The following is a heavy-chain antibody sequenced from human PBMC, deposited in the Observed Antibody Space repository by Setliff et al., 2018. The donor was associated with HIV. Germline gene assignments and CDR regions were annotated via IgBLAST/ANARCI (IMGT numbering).Heavy chain of an antibody. V-gene: IGHV4-39*01. J-gene: IGHJ4*02. CDR3: AGQAIFGYYDSSGHLDY. D-gene: IGHD3-22*01. CDR2: IYYSGST. Sequence: PSETLSLTCTASGGSISSGSYYWGWIRQPPGKGLEWIGSIYYSGSTYYNPSLQSRVTISVDTSKNLFSLRLSSVTASDTAVYYCAGQAIFGYYDSSGHLDYWGQGTLVTVSS. CDR1: GGSISSGSYY.